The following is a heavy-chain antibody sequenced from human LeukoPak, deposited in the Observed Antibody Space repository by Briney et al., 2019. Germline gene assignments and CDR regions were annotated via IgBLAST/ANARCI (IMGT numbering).Heavy chain of an antibody. D-gene: IGHD4-17*01. CDR3: AKRPSDYGDYVTYFDY. CDR2: ITDDGRSK. CDR1: GFSFISYG. V-gene: IGHV3-30*18. J-gene: IGHJ4*02. Sequence: GGSLRLSCAASGFSFISYGMHWVRQAPGKGLKWVGVITDDGRSKDYADSVKGRFTISRDNSKDTLYLQMNSLRAEDTAVYYCAKRPSDYGDYVTYFDYWGQGTLVTVSS.